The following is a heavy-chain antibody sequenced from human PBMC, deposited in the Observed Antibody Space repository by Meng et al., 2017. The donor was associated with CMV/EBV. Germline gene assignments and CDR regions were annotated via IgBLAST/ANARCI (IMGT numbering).Heavy chain of an antibody. D-gene: IGHD3-10*01. Sequence: GRSLRLACAASGFTFSSYAMHWGRQAPGKGLEWVAVISYDGSNKYYADSVKGRFTISRDNSKNTLYLQMNSLRAEDTAVYYCARAFIPYGSGSGDAFDIWGQGTMVTVSS. CDR1: GFTFSSYA. CDR2: ISYDGSNK. J-gene: IGHJ3*02. CDR3: ARAFIPYGSGSGDAFDI. V-gene: IGHV3-30*04.